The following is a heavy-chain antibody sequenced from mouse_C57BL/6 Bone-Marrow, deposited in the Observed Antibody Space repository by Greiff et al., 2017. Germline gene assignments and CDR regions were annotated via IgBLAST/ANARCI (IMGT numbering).Heavy chain of an antibody. J-gene: IGHJ3*01. V-gene: IGHV1-81*01. CDR1: GYTFTSYG. Sequence: VQLQQSGAELARPGASVKLSCKASGYTFTSYGISWVKQRTGQGLEWIGKIYPRSGNTYYNEKFKGKATLTADKSSSTAYMELRSLTSEDSAVYYCARWGASYYGNYWFAYWGQGTLVTVSA. CDR2: IYPRSGNT. CDR3: ARWGASYYGNYWFAY. D-gene: IGHD2-1*01.